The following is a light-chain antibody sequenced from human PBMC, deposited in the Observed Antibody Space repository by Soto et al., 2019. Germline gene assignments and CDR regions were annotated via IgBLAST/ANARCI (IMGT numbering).Light chain of an antibody. J-gene: IGKJ2*01. CDR2: RAA. Sequence: IQMTQSPSTVSASVGDRVTITCRARQAVNSWVAWYQHKSGKAPKLLIYRAATLENGVPSRFSGSGSETEFTLTISGLQPDDSGTYYCQQYYAYSYTFGQETKVEIK. CDR1: QAVNSW. CDR3: QQYYAYSYT. V-gene: IGKV1-5*03.